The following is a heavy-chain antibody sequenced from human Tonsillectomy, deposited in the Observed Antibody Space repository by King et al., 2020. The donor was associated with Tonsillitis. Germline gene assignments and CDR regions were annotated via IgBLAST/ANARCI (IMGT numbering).Heavy chain of an antibody. J-gene: IGHJ4*02. CDR2: IKQDGSEK. V-gene: IGHV3-7*03. CDR3: TRDPVRRFDY. D-gene: IGHD3-10*01. CDR1: GFTFSSFW. Sequence: EVQLVESGGGLVQPGGSLRLSCAASGFTFSSFWMSWVRQAPGKGLEWVANIKQDGSEKYFVDSVKGRFTISRDNAKNSLYLQMNSLRAEDTAVYYCTRDPVRRFDYWGQGTLVTVSS.